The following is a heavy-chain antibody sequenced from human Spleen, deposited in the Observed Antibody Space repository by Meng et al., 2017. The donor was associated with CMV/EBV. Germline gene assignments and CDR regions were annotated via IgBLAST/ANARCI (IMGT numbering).Heavy chain of an antibody. J-gene: IGHJ4*02. CDR3: ARDAGAIDY. V-gene: IGHV1-18*01. CDR2: ISAYNGNT. CDR1: RYTFNSYG. Sequence: KLTCIASRYTFNSYGISSVRQAPGQGLEWMGWISAYNGNTNYAQKLQGRVTLTTHTSTSTAYMELRSLRSDDTAVYYCARDAGAIDYWGQGTLVTVSS. D-gene: IGHD1-26*01.